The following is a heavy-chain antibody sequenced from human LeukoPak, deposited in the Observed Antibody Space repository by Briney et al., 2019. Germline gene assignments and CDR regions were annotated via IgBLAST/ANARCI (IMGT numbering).Heavy chain of an antibody. J-gene: IGHJ4*02. CDR3: ARSPQRVLDY. V-gene: IGHV4-59*12. Sequence: SETLSLTCTVSGGSISSYYWSWIRQPPGKGLEWIGYIYYSGSTNYNPSLKSRVTISVDKSKNQFSLKLSSVTAADTAVYYCARSPQRVLDYWGQGTLVTVSS. D-gene: IGHD2-2*01. CDR1: GGSISSYY. CDR2: IYYSGST.